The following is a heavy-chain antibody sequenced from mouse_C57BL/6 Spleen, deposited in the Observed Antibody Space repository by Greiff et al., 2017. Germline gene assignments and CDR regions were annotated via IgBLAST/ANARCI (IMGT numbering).Heavy chain of an antibody. CDR3: TRDAGGYDYEAWCAY. CDR1: GFTFSSYA. Sequence: EVMLVESGEGLVKPGGSLKLSCAASGFTFSSYAMSWVRQTPEKRLEWVAYISSGGDYIYYADTVKGRFAISRDNARNTLYLQMSSLKSEDTAMYYCTRDAGGYDYEAWCAYWGQGTLVTVSA. J-gene: IGHJ3*01. V-gene: IGHV5-9-1*02. D-gene: IGHD2-4*01. CDR2: ISSGGDYI.